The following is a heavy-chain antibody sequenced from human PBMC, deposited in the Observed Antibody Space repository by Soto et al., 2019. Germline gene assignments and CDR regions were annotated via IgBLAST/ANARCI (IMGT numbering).Heavy chain of an antibody. CDR2: IYWDDDK. Sequence: QITLKESGPTLVKPTQTLTLTCTFSGFSLSTTGVGVGWIRQPPGKALEWLALIYWDDDKRYNPSLNSRLTITKDTSKNQVALAMTNMDPVDTATYYCVQSRCGGDCLQSYSSHSYYGLDVWGQGTPVTVSS. CDR1: GFSLSTTGVG. D-gene: IGHD2-21*02. J-gene: IGHJ6*02. CDR3: VQSRCGGDCLQSYSSHSYYGLDV. V-gene: IGHV2-5*02.